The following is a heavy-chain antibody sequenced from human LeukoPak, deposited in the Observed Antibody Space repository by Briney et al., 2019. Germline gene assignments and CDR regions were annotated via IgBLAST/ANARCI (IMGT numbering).Heavy chain of an antibody. J-gene: IGHJ4*02. CDR3: ARDRQWLVLVY. CDR2: INPKSGAT. V-gene: IGHV1-2*02. D-gene: IGHD6-19*01. CDR1: GYSFSDYY. Sequence: GASVKVSCKASGYSFSDYYLHWVRQAPGRGLEWMGWINPKSGATNYAQKFQGRVTMTRDTSIDTAYMEMNGLRSDDTAVYYCARDRQWLVLVYWGQGTLVTVSS.